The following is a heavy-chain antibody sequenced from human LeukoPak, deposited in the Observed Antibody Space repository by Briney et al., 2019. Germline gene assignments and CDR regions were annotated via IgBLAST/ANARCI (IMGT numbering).Heavy chain of an antibody. V-gene: IGHV4-59*01. J-gene: IGHJ6*02. CDR1: GGSISGYY. CDR3: ATRDV. Sequence: SETLSLTCTVSGGSISGYYWSWIRQPPGKGLEWIGYIYSSGSPNYTPSLKSRVTISVDRSKNQFSLMLKSVTAADTAVYYCATRDVWGQGTTVTVSS. CDR2: IYSSGSP.